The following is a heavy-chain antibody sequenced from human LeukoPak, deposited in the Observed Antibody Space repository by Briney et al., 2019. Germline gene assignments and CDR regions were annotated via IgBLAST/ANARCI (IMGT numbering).Heavy chain of an antibody. Sequence: GGSLRLSCAASGFSFISYGMHWVRQAPGKGLKWVGVIPDDGRNKKYADSVKGRFTISRDNSKDTLYLQMNSLRDEDTAVYYCAKRPSDYGDYVTYFDYWGQGTLVTVSS. V-gene: IGHV3-30*18. CDR2: IPDDGRNK. CDR3: AKRPSDYGDYVTYFDY. D-gene: IGHD4-17*01. CDR1: GFSFISYG. J-gene: IGHJ4*02.